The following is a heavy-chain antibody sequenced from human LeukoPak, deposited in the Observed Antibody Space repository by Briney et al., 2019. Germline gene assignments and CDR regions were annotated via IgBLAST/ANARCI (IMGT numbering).Heavy chain of an antibody. Sequence: GGSLRLSCAASGFTFSDYSMNWVRQTPRKGLEWVSCISGSGSYIYYADSVKGRFTISRDNAKKSLYLQMNSLRAEDTAVYYCVVVFDYWGQGTLVTVSS. CDR3: VVVFDY. CDR2: ISGSGSYI. D-gene: IGHD3-22*01. V-gene: IGHV3-21*01. J-gene: IGHJ4*02. CDR1: GFTFSDYS.